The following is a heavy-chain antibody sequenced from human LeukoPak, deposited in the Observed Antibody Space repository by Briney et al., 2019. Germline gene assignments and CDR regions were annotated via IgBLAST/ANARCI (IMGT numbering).Heavy chain of an antibody. CDR3: ARRGFDSSGPGGLLDQ. CDR1: GGSISSYY. J-gene: IGHJ4*02. CDR2: IYTSGST. Sequence: SETLSLTCTVSGGSISSYYWSWIRQPAGEGLEWIGRIYTSGSTNYNPSLKSRVTISVDTSKNQFSLKLSSVTAADTAMYYCARRGFDSSGPGGLLDQWGQGTLVTVSS. D-gene: IGHD3-22*01. V-gene: IGHV4-4*07.